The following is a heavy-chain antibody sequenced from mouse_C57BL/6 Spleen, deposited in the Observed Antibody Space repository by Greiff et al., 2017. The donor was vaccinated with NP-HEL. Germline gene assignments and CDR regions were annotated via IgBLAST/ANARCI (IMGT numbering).Heavy chain of an antibody. D-gene: IGHD2-4*01. Sequence: VQLQQPGAELVMPGASVKLSCKASGYTFTSYWMHWVKQRPGQGLEWIGEIDPSDSYTNYNQKFKGKSTLTVDKSSSTAYMQLSSLTSEDSAVYYCARGDYFDYWGQGTLVTVSA. J-gene: IGHJ3*01. CDR3: ARGDYFDY. V-gene: IGHV1-69*01. CDR1: GYTFTSYW. CDR2: IDPSDSYT.